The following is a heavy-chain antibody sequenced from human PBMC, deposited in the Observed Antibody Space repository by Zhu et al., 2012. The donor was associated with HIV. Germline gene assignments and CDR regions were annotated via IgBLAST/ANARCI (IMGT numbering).Heavy chain of an antibody. J-gene: IGHJ5*02. CDR3: ARARDRWELWLGLGSDP. CDR1: GGSISNYY. Sequence: QVQLQESGPGPVKPSETLSLTCTVSGGSISNYYWSWIRQPPGKGLEWIGEINHSGSTNYNPSLKSRITISVDTSKSQFSLNLSSVTAADTAVYYCARARDRWELWLGLGSDPWG. CDR2: INHSGST. V-gene: IGHV4-34*10. D-gene: IGHD1-26*01.